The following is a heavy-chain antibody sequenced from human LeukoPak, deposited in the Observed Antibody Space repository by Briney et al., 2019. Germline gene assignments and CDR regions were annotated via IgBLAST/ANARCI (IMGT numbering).Heavy chain of an antibody. CDR3: AKSNGYGLVDI. D-gene: IGHD3-10*01. J-gene: IGHJ3*02. Sequence: ASETLSLTCAVYGGSFSGYYWSWIRQPPGKGLEWIGEINHSGSTNYNPSLKSRVTISVDTSRNQFSLKLNSVTAADTAVYYCAKSNGYGLVDIWGQGTMVTVSS. CDR1: GGSFSGYY. V-gene: IGHV4-34*01. CDR2: INHSGST.